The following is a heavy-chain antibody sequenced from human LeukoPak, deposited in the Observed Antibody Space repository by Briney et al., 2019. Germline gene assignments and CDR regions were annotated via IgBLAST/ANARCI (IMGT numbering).Heavy chain of an antibody. CDR3: AREPLPYRSSYLDY. CDR1: GFTFSSYG. CDR2: IWYDGSNK. J-gene: IGHJ4*02. Sequence: QAGGSLRLSCAASGFTFSSYGMHWVRQAPGKGLEWVAVIWYDGSNKYYADSVKGRFTISRDNSKNTRYLQMNSLRAEYTAVYYCAREPLPYRSSYLDYWGQGTLVTVSS. V-gene: IGHV3-33*01. D-gene: IGHD6-6*01.